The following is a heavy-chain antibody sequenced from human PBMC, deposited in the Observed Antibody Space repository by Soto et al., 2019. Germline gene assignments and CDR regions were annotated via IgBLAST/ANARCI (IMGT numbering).Heavy chain of an antibody. Sequence: SETLSLTCTVSRDSISSYYWGWIRQPSGKGLEWIGHIYNSGSPDYNPSLKSRVTIPVDTSKNQFSLKLTSVTTADTAVYYCARRGYMDVWGKGTTVTVSS. CDR3: ARRGYMDV. J-gene: IGHJ6*03. V-gene: IGHV4-59*01. CDR1: RDSISSYY. CDR2: IYNSGSP.